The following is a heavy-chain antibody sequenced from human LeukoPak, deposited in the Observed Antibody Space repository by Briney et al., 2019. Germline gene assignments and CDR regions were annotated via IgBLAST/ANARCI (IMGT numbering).Heavy chain of an antibody. Sequence: SVKVSCKASGGTFSSYAISWARQAPGQGLEWMGGIIPIFGTANYAQKFQGRVTITTDESTSTAYMELSSLRSEDTAVYYCARGGIAAPSLSDYWGQGTLVTVSS. J-gene: IGHJ4*02. D-gene: IGHD6-13*01. CDR3: ARGGIAAPSLSDY. V-gene: IGHV1-69*05. CDR2: IIPIFGTA. CDR1: GGTFSSYA.